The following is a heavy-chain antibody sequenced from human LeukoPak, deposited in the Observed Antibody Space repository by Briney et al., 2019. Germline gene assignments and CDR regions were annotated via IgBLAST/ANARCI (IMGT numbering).Heavy chain of an antibody. Sequence: SETLSLTCTVSGGSINNNLFYWGWFRQPPGKGLQWIGSIYYSGTTYYNPSLQSRVTISIDTSTNQFSLKLTSVTAADTAVYYCSPGRGTLGATTQYWGQGTLVTVSS. J-gene: IGHJ4*02. CDR2: IYYSGTT. CDR1: GGSINNNLFY. D-gene: IGHD1-26*01. CDR3: SPGRGTLGATTQY. V-gene: IGHV4-39*01.